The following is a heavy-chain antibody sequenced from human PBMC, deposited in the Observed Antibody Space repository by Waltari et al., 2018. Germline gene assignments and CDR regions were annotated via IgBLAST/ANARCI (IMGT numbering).Heavy chain of an antibody. Sequence: EVQLVESGGGLVQPGGSLRLSCAASGFTFSSYEMHWVRQAPGKGLGWVSYISSSGSTIYYADSVKGRFTISRDNAKNSLYLQMNSLRAEDTAVYYCARDGSGSDYYYYYGMDVWGQGTTVTVSS. V-gene: IGHV3-48*03. CDR2: ISSSGSTI. CDR1: GFTFSSYE. J-gene: IGHJ6*02. CDR3: ARDGSGSDYYYYYGMDV. D-gene: IGHD1-26*01.